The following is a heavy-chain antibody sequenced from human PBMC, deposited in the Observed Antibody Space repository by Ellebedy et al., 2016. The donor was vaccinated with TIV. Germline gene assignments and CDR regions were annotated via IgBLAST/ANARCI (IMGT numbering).Heavy chain of an antibody. CDR3: ARGHGGITMMDNWFDP. Sequence: GGSLRLSXAASGFTFSSYAMSWVRQAPGKGLEWVSAISGSGGSTYYADSVKGRFTISRDNAKNSLYLQMNSLRAEDTAVYYCARGHGGITMMDNWFDPWGQGTLVTVSS. D-gene: IGHD3-22*01. J-gene: IGHJ5*02. CDR1: GFTFSSYA. CDR2: ISGSGGST. V-gene: IGHV3-23*01.